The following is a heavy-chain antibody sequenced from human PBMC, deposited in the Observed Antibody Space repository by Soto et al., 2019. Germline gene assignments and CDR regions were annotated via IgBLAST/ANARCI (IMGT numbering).Heavy chain of an antibody. V-gene: IGHV3-48*03. D-gene: IGHD3-10*01. Sequence: EVQLVESGGGLVQPGGSLRLSCAASRFTFSSYEMNWVRQAPGKGLEWVSYISSSGSTIYYADSVKGRFTISRDNAKNSLYLQMNSLRAEDTAVYYCARLGHFGAFDYWGQGTLVTVSS. CDR1: RFTFSSYE. CDR3: ARLGHFGAFDY. CDR2: ISSSGSTI. J-gene: IGHJ4*02.